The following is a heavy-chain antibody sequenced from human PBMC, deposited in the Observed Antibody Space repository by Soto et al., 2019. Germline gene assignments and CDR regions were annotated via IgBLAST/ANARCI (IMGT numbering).Heavy chain of an antibody. CDR1: GGTFSSYA. CDR3: ARDRGGYALDY. D-gene: IGHD5-12*01. V-gene: IGHV1-18*01. CDR2: ISSYNGNT. J-gene: IGHJ4*02. Sequence: ASVKVSCKASGGTFSSYAISWVRQAPGQGLEWMGWISSYNGNTNYAQKLQGRVTMTTDTSTSTAYMELRSLRSDDTAVYYCARDRGGYALDYWGQGTLVTVSS.